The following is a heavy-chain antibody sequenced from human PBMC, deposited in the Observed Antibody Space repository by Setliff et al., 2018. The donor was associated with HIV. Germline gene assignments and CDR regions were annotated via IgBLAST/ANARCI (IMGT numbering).Heavy chain of an antibody. D-gene: IGHD2-8*02. Sequence: SETLSLTCAVSASSISGDYCWGWIRQPPGKGLEWIGSTHHSGSTYYNPSLNSRVTISVDTSKNHFSLKLRSVTAADTAVYYCARVSSTYWYSIFRNYYYHMDVWGKGTTVTVSS. CDR3: ARVSSTYWYSIFRNYYYHMDV. J-gene: IGHJ6*03. CDR1: ASSISGDYC. V-gene: IGHV4-38-2*01. CDR2: THHSGST.